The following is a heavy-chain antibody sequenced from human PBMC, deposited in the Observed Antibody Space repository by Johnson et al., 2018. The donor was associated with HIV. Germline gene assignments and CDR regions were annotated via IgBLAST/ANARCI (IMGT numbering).Heavy chain of an antibody. CDR1: GFTVSSNY. CDR3: ARDPCTGASGLPGAFDI. J-gene: IGHJ3*02. D-gene: IGHD4/OR15-4a*01. CDR2: LYSGGST. V-gene: IGHV3-53*01. Sequence: VQLVESGGGLIQPGGSLRLSCAASGFTVSSNYMGWVRQAPGKGLEWVSVLYSGGSTYYTDSVKGRFTISRDNSKNTLYLQMNSLRAEDTAVYFCARDPCTGASGLPGAFDIWGQGTLVTGSS.